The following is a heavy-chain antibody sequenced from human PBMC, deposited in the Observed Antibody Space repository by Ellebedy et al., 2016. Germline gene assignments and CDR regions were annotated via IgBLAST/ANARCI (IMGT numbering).Heavy chain of an antibody. J-gene: IGHJ6*04. CDR1: GGTFSSYA. CDR3: AGGAVDLGITFYAVYGMDV. CDR2: IIPILGIA. Sequence: ASVKVSCKASGGTFSSYAISWVRQAPGQGLEWMGRIIPILGIANYAQKFQGRVTITADKSTSTAYMELSSLRSEDTAVYYCAGGAVDLGITFYAVYGMDVWGKGTTVTVSS. D-gene: IGHD2/OR15-2a*01. V-gene: IGHV1-69*04.